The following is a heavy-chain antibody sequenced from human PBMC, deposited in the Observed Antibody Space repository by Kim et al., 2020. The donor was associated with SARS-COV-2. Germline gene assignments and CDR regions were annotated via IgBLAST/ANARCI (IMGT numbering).Heavy chain of an antibody. V-gene: IGHV3-53*01. Sequence: GGSLRLSCAASGFTVSSNYMSWVRQAPGKGLEWVSVIYSGGSTYYADSVKGRFTISRDNSKNTLYLQMNSLRAEDTAVYYCARKKFRYGNDAFDIWGQGTMVTVSS. CDR1: GFTVSSNY. CDR2: IYSGGST. J-gene: IGHJ3*02. CDR3: ARKKFRYGNDAFDI. D-gene: IGHD4-4*01.